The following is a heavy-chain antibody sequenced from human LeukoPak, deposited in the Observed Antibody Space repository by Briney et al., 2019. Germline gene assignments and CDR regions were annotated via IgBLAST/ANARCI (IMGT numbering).Heavy chain of an antibody. CDR1: GYSISNGYY. Sequence: PSETLSLTCTVSGYSISNGYYWGWIRQPPGKGLEWIGSIYHSGSIYYNPSLKSRVTISVDTSKNQLSLKLSSVTAADTAVYYCARNKGRCGSGRVHFDPWGQGTLVTVSS. V-gene: IGHV4-38-2*02. D-gene: IGHD3-10*01. J-gene: IGHJ5*02. CDR3: ARNKGRCGSGRVHFDP. CDR2: IYHSGSI.